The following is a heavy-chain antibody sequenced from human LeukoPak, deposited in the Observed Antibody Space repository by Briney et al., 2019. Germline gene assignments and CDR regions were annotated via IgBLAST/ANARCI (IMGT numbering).Heavy chain of an antibody. CDR3: ALTVGDAFFNFDY. V-gene: IGHV3-30*03. J-gene: IGHJ4*02. D-gene: IGHD3-3*02. Sequence: DSVKGRFTISRDNPKKTLYLQLNSLRAEDTAAYYCALTVGDAFFNFDYLGQGTVVTFSS.